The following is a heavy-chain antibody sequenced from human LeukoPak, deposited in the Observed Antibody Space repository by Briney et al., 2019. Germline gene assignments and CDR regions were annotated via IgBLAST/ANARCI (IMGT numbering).Heavy chain of an antibody. J-gene: IGHJ4*02. CDR3: AKYCSGGNCYSGLY. CDR1: GFTFSSYA. CDR2: FSSSGGST. D-gene: IGHD2-15*01. V-gene: IGHV3-23*01. Sequence: GGSLRLSCADSGFTFSSYAMTWVRQAPGKGLGWGSTFSSSGGSTYYADSVKGRFTNSRDSSKNPLFLQMNSLRAEDTAVYYRAKYCSGGNCYSGLYWGQGTLVTVSS.